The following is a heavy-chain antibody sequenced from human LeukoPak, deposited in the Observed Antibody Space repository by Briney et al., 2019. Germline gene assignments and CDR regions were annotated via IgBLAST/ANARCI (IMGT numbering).Heavy chain of an antibody. J-gene: IGHJ4*02. CDR2: IWYDGSIE. CDR3: AKAWELLDYYFDY. V-gene: IGHV3-33*06. D-gene: IGHD1-26*01. CDR1: GFTFGNYW. Sequence: GGSLRLSCTASGFTFGNYWMTWVRQAPGKGLEWVAVIWYDGSIEYSADSVKGRFTISRDNSKNTLYLQMNSLRAEDTAVYYCAKAWELLDYYFDYWGQGTLVTVSS.